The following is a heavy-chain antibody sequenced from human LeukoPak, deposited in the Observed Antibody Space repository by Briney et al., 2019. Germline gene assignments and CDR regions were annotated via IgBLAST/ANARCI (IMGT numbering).Heavy chain of an antibody. V-gene: IGHV4-4*02. CDR3: ARHVIAVPGTGYFDY. J-gene: IGHJ4*02. CDR2: IYDNGST. CDR1: GGSISRSNW. D-gene: IGHD6-19*01. Sequence: SETLSLTCAVSGGSISRSNWWSWVRPSPGKGLEWIGEIYDNGSTNYNPSLKSRVTISVDKSKNQFSLKLSSVTAADTAVYYCARHVIAVPGTGYFDYWGQGTLVTVSS.